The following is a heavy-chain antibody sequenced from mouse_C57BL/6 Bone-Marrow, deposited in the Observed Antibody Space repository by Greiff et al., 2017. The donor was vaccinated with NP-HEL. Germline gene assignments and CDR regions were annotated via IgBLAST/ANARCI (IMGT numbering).Heavy chain of an antibody. CDR2: IDPANGNT. CDR1: GFNINNSY. Sequence: VQLQQSVAELVRPGASVKLSCTASGFNINNSYMHWVKQRPEQGLAWIGRIDPANGNTKYAPKFQGKATITADTSSNTAYLQLSSLTSEDTAIYYCARGYYYGSSYGDYFDYWGQGTTLTVSS. V-gene: IGHV14-3*01. D-gene: IGHD1-1*01. J-gene: IGHJ2*01. CDR3: ARGYYYGSSYGDYFDY.